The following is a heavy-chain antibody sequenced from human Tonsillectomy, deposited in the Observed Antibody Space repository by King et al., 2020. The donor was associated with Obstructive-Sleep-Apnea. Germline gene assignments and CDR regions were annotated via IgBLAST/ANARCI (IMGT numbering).Heavy chain of an antibody. CDR3: AKAALICSGGDCHYDDAYDV. V-gene: IGHV3-66*01. D-gene: IGHD2-21*02. CDR1: GFTVNSNY. CDR2: IYSGGST. Sequence: VQLVESGGGLVQPGGSLRLSCAVSGFTVNSNYMTWVRQAPGKGLEWVSVIYSGGSTYYADAVKGRFTISRDNSKNTVYLQLNSLRVDDTAVYYCAKAALICSGGDCHYDDAYDVWGQGTMVTVSS. J-gene: IGHJ3*01.